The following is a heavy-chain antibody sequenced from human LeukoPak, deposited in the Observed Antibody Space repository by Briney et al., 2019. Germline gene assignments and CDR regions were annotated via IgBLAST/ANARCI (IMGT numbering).Heavy chain of an antibody. CDR1: GFTFSSYS. CDR2: ISSSSGTI. Sequence: GGSLRLSCAASGFTFSSYSMNWVRQAPGKGLEWVSYISSSSGTIYYADSVKGRFTISRDNAKNSLYLQMNSLRDEDTAVYYCARERTVTTWFDYWGQGTLVTVSS. CDR3: ARERTVTTWFDY. D-gene: IGHD4-17*01. V-gene: IGHV3-48*02. J-gene: IGHJ4*02.